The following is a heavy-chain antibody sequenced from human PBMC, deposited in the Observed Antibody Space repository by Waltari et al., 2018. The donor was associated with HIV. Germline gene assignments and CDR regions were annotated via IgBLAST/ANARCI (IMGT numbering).Heavy chain of an antibody. V-gene: IGHV5-51*01. D-gene: IGHD5-18*01. CDR2: IYPGDSDA. J-gene: IGHJ6*03. CDR3: ARVFRPTISYFLKSYYYYYMDV. CDR1: GYTFTSPW. Sequence: EVQLVQSGAEMKKSGESLKISCETSGYTFTSPWLAWVRQMPGKGPQWMGMIYPGDSDARYSPSFEGRVTFSVDKSATTAFLQWRSLRASDTATYYCARVFRPTISYFLKSYYYYYMDVWGKGTTVIVSS.